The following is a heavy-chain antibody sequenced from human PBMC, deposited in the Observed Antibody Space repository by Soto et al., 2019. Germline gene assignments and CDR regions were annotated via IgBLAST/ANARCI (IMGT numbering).Heavy chain of an antibody. CDR1: GYTFINSG. CDR2: ISAYNGDT. Sequence: ASVKVSCKASGYTFINSGIAWVRQAPGQGLEWMGWISAYNGDTNYAQKLQGRVTMTTETSTSTAYMELRSLRSDDTAVYYCARDGYSSSWVSIDYWGQGTLVTVSS. V-gene: IGHV1-18*01. D-gene: IGHD6-13*01. J-gene: IGHJ4*02. CDR3: ARDGYSSSWVSIDY.